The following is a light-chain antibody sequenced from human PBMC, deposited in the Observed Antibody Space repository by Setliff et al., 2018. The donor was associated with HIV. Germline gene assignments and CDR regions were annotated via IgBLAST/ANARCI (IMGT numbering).Light chain of an antibody. J-gene: IGLJ1*01. CDR3: SSFTTTNALDV. CDR2: EVT. V-gene: IGLV2-14*01. Sequence: QSVLTQPASVSGSPGQSITISCTGTSSDVGGYNYVSWYQQHPGKAPKLIIYEVTNRPSGVSYRFSGSKSGNTASLTISGLQAEDEADYYCSSFTTTNALDVFGTGTRSPS. CDR1: SSDVGGYNY.